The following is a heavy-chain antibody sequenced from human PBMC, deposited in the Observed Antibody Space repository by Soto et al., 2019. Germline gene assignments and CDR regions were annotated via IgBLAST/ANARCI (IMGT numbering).Heavy chain of an antibody. V-gene: IGHV4-59*01. J-gene: IGHJ5*02. Sequence: SETLSLTCTVSGGSISSYYWSWIRQPPGKGLEWIGYIYYSGSTNYNPSLKSRVTISVDTSKIQFSLKLSSVTAADTAVYYCARVAAAAGTDWFDPWGQGTLVTVSS. CDR1: GGSISSYY. CDR3: ARVAAAAGTDWFDP. CDR2: IYYSGST. D-gene: IGHD6-13*01.